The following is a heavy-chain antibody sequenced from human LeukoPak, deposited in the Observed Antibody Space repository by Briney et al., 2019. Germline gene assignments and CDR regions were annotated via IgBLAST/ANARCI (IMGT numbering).Heavy chain of an antibody. D-gene: IGHD3-22*01. CDR3: AKETDSSGYYPFDY. V-gene: IGHV3-23*01. J-gene: IGHJ4*02. Sequence: GGSLRLSCATSGFTFSSYAMSWVRQAPGKGLECVSGISYSGGSTYYADSVKGRFTITRDNSKSSLYLQMNSLRAEDTAVYHCAKETDSSGYYPFDYWGQGTLVTVSS. CDR1: GFTFSSYA. CDR2: ISYSGGST.